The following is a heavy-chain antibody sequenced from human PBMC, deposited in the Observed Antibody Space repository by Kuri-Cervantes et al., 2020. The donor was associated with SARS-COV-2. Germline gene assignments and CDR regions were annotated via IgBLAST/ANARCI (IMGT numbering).Heavy chain of an antibody. D-gene: IGHD2-15*01. CDR1: GFTFSDYD. CDR2: IWYDGSNK. V-gene: IGHV3-33*01. Sequence: GGSLRLSCAASGFTFSDYDIHWVRQAPGKGLDWVALIWYDGSNKYYGDSVKGRFTISRDSAKNSLYLQMNSLRPEDTAVYYCAREDVVPATLRGYYYNNGMDVWGQGTTVTVSS. CDR3: AREDVVPATLRGYYYNNGMDV. J-gene: IGHJ6*02.